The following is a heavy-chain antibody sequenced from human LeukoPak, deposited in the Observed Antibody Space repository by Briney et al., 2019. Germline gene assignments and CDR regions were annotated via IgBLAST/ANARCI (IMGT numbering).Heavy chain of an antibody. CDR1: GYTLTELS. J-gene: IGHJ4*02. CDR3: ATDRYSSSWYYFDY. Sequence: ASVKVSCKVSGYTLTELSMRWVRQAPGKGLEWMGGFDPEDGETIYAQKFQGRVTMTEDTSTDTAYMELSSLRSEDTAVYYCATDRYSSSWYYFDYWGQGTLVTVSS. V-gene: IGHV1-24*01. D-gene: IGHD6-13*01. CDR2: FDPEDGET.